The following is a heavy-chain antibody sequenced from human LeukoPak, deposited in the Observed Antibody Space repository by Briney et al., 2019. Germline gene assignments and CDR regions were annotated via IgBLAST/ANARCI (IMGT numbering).Heavy chain of an antibody. Sequence: PSETLSLTCTVSGGSISRYYWSWIRQPPGKGLEWIGYIYYSGSTNYNPSLKSRVTISVDTSKNQFSLKLSSVTAADTAVYYCARDSGAFDIWGQGTMVTVSS. V-gene: IGHV4-59*01. CDR2: IYYSGST. J-gene: IGHJ3*02. CDR1: GGSISRYY. D-gene: IGHD1-26*01. CDR3: ARDSGAFDI.